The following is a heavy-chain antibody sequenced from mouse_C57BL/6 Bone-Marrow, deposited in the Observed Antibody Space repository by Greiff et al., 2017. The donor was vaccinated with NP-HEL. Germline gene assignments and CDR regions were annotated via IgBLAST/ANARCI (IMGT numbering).Heavy chain of an antibody. CDR3: ARGRDGYYLAWFAY. CDR2: ISYSGST. Sequence: EVQGVESGPGMVKPSQSLSLTCTVTGYSITSGYDWHWIRHFPGNKLEWMGYISYSGSTNYNPSLKSRISITHDTSKNHFFLKLNSVTTEDTATYYCARGRDGYYLAWFAYWGQGTLVTVSA. J-gene: IGHJ3*01. D-gene: IGHD2-3*01. V-gene: IGHV3-1*01. CDR1: GYSITSGYD.